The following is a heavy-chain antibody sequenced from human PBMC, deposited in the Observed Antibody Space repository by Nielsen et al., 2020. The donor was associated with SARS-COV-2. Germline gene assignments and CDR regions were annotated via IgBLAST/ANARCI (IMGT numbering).Heavy chain of an antibody. D-gene: IGHD5-18*01. CDR2: FDPEDGET. V-gene: IGHV1-24*01. J-gene: IGHJ4*02. CDR3: ARAGDTAMVWGPLDY. Sequence: ASVKVSCKVSGYTLTELSMHWVRQAPGKGLEWMGGFDPEDGETIYAQKFQGRVTMTEDTSTDTAYMELSSPRSEDTAVYYCARAGDTAMVWGPLDYWGQGTLVTVSS. CDR1: GYTLTELS.